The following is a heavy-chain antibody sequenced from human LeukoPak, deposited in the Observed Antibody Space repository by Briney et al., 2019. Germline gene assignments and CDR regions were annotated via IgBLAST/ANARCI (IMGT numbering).Heavy chain of an antibody. J-gene: IGHJ4*02. CDR3: ARAVSGRFDY. V-gene: IGHV4-30-4*01. CDR1: GGSISSGDYY. CDR2: IYYSGST. Sequence: SQTLSLTCTVSGGSISSGDYYWSWIRQPPGKGLEWIGYIYYSGSTYYNPSLKSRVTISVDTSKNQFSPKLSSVTAADTAIYYCARAVSGRFDYWGQGTLVTVSS. D-gene: IGHD6-19*01.